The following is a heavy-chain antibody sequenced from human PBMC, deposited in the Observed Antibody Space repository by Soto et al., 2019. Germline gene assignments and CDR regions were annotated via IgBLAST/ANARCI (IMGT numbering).Heavy chain of an antibody. CDR3: ARVNSGWYGGLPQRGLDY. CDR2: ISAYNGNT. J-gene: IGHJ4*02. Sequence: QVQLVQSGAEVKKPGASVKVSCKASGYTFTSYGISWVRQAPGQGLEWMGWISAYNGNTNYAQKLQGRDTMTTDTSTSTAYMELRSLRSDDTAVYCCARVNSGWYGGLPQRGLDYWGQGTLVTVSS. CDR1: GYTFTSYG. D-gene: IGHD6-19*01. V-gene: IGHV1-18*04.